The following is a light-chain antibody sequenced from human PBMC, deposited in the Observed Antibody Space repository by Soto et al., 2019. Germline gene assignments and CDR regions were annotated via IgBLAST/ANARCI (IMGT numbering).Light chain of an antibody. J-gene: IGKJ4*01. V-gene: IGKV1-12*01. Sequence: DIQMTQSPSSVSASVGDRVTITCRASQGVNTWLAWYQKKPGKAPELLVYEASSLHSGGPSRFSGSGSGTDFTLTISSLQPEDFATYYCQQANRFPLTFGGGTKVEVQ. CDR3: QQANRFPLT. CDR2: EAS. CDR1: QGVNTW.